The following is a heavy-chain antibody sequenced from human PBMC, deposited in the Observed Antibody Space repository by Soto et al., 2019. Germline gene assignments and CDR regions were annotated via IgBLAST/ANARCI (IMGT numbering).Heavy chain of an antibody. CDR1: GGSISSGGYY. CDR2: IYYSGST. D-gene: IGHD2-15*01. Sequence: SDTLSLTCTVSGGSISSGGYYWSWIRQHPGKGLEWIGYIYYSGSTYYNPSLKSRVTISVDTSKNQFSLKLSSVTAADTAVYYCARDHCSGGSCPFDYWGQGTLVTVSS. V-gene: IGHV4-31*03. J-gene: IGHJ4*02. CDR3: ARDHCSGGSCPFDY.